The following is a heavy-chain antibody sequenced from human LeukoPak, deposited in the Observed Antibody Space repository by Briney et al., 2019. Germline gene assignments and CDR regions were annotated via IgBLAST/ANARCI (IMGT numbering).Heavy chain of an antibody. CDR1: GGSVNSDNYY. J-gene: IGHJ4*02. D-gene: IGHD6-25*01. CDR3: ARDVGFD. Sequence: KPSETLSLTCTVSGGSVNSDNYYWSWIRQPPGRGLEWIGYIFYTGSTNYNPSLKSRVTISVETSKNQFSLKVSSVTAADTAVYYCARDVGFDWGQGTLVTVSS. V-gene: IGHV4-61*01. CDR2: IFYTGST.